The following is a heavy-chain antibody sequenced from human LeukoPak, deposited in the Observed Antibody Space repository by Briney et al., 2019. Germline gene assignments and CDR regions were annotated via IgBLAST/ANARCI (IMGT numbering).Heavy chain of an antibody. CDR2: ISGSGGST. CDR3: AKDLADIVVVPAAKPDF. D-gene: IGHD2-2*01. CDR1: GFTFSSYG. Sequence: GGSLRLSCAASGFTFSSYGMSWVRQAPGKGLEWVSAISGSGGSTYYADSVKGRFTISRDNSKNTLYLQMNSLRAEDTAVYYCAKDLADIVVVPAAKPDFWGQGTLVTVSS. J-gene: IGHJ4*02. V-gene: IGHV3-23*01.